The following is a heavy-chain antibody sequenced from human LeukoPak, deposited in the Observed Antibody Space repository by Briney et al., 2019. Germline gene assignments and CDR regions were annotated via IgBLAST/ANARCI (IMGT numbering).Heavy chain of an antibody. D-gene: IGHD1-14*01. Sequence: NSSETLSLTCTVSGASISGHYLTWLRQPPGKGLEWIGYISHIGSTNYNPSLKSRVTISVDTSKNQFSLKLTSVTAADTAVYYCARDRISINALDTWGQGTMVTVPS. CDR1: GASISGHY. J-gene: IGHJ3*02. V-gene: IGHV4-59*11. CDR3: ARDRISINALDT. CDR2: ISHIGST.